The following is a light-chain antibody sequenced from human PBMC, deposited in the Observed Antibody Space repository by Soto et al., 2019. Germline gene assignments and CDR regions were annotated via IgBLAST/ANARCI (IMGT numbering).Light chain of an antibody. J-gene: IGKJ1*01. V-gene: IGKV1-39*01. Sequence: DIQMTQSPSSLSASVGDRVTITCRASQSISSYLNWYQQKPGKAPNLLIYAASSLQSGVPSRFSGSGSGTDFTLTNSSLQPEDFATYYCQQSYSTLTWTFGQGTKVEIK. CDR3: QQSYSTLTWT. CDR1: QSISSY. CDR2: AAS.